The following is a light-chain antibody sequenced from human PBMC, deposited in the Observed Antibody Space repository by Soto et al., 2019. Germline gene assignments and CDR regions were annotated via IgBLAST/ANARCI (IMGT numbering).Light chain of an antibody. CDR2: DVT. CDR1: SSDVGGYNY. J-gene: IGLJ1*01. V-gene: IGLV2-14*03. Sequence: QSVLTQPASVSGSPGQSIAISCTGTSSDVGGYNYVSWYQQHPGKAPKLMIYDVTSRPSGVSDRFSGSKSGTTASLTISGLQAEDEADSYCCSYTSSTIYVFGPGTKVTVL. CDR3: CSYTSSTIYV.